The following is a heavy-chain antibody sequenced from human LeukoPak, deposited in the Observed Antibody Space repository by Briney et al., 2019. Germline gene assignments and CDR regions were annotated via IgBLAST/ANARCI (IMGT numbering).Heavy chain of an antibody. J-gene: IGHJ6*02. D-gene: IGHD3-22*01. CDR1: GGSISSSNW. CDR3: ARGPYYYDSSGYYIPYYGMDV. V-gene: IGHV4-4*02. CDR2: IYRSGST. Sequence: SETLSLTCAVSGGSISSSNWWSWVRQPPGKGLEWIGEIYRSGSTNYNPSLKSRVTISVDKSKNQFSLKLSSVTAADTAVYYCARGPYYYDSSGYYIPYYGMDVWGQGTTVTVSS.